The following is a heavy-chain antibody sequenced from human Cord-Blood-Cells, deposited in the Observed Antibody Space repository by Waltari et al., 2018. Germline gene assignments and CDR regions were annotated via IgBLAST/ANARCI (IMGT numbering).Heavy chain of an antibody. CDR2: IIPIFGTA. CDR1: GGTFSSYA. Sequence: QVQLVQSGAEVKTPGSSVKVSCTASGGTFSSYAISWVRQAPGQGLERMGGIIPIFGTANYAQKFQGRVTITADESTSTAYMELSSLRSEDTAVYYCARDASKELGAFDIWGQGTMVTVSS. CDR3: ARDASKELGAFDI. V-gene: IGHV1-69*01. D-gene: IGHD1-26*01. J-gene: IGHJ3*02.